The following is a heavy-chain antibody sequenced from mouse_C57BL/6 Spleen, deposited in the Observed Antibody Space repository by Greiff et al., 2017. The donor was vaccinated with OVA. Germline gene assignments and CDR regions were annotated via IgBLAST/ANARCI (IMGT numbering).Heavy chain of an antibody. Sequence: EVQLVESGGGLVQPGGSLKLSCAASGFTFSDYGMAWVRQAPRKGPEWVAFISNLAYSIYYADTVTGRFTISRENAKNTLYLEMSSLRSEDTAMYYCARRGSSYEYFDVWGTGTTVTVSS. J-gene: IGHJ1*03. D-gene: IGHD1-1*01. CDR2: ISNLAYSI. CDR1: GFTFSDYG. CDR3: ARRGSSYEYFDV. V-gene: IGHV5-15*01.